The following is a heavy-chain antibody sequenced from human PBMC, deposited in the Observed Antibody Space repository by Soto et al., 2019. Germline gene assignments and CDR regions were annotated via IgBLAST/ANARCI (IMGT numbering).Heavy chain of an antibody. D-gene: IGHD3-16*01. Sequence: QVQLVQSGAEVKKPGASVKVSCKASGYTFTSYGISWVRQAPGQGLEWMGWISAYNGNTNYAQKLQGRVTMTTDTATGKAYMELRSLRSDDTAVYYCARDGALGENYYCYGMDVWGQGTTVTVSS. V-gene: IGHV1-18*01. CDR3: ARDGALGENYYCYGMDV. CDR2: ISAYNGNT. J-gene: IGHJ6*02. CDR1: GYTFTSYG.